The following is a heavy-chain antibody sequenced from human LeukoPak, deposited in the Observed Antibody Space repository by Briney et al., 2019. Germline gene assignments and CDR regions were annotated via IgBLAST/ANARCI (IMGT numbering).Heavy chain of an antibody. D-gene: IGHD2-15*01. V-gene: IGHV3-23*01. CDR1: GFTFSSYA. J-gene: IGHJ5*02. CDR3: AKANVVAAMADWFDP. CDR2: ISGSGGST. Sequence: GGSLRLSCAASGFTFSSYAMSWVRQAPGKGLEWVSAISGSGGSTYYADSVKGRFTISRDDSKNTLYLQMNSLRAEDTAVYYCAKANVVAAMADWFDPWGQGTLVTVSS.